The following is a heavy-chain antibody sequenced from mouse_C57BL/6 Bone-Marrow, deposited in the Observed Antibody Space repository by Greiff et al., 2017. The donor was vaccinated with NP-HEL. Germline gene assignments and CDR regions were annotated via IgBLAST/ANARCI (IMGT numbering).Heavy chain of an antibody. V-gene: IGHV1-74*01. CDR1: GYTFTSYW. CDR2: IHPSDSDT. CDR3: AIESYSGYFDV. Sequence: QVQLQQPGAELVKPGASVKVSCKASGYTFTSYWMHWVKQRPGQGLEWIGRIHPSDSDTNYNQKFKGKATLTVDKSSSTAYMQLSSPTSEDSAVYYCAIESYSGYFDVWGTGTTVTVSS. D-gene: IGHD2-10*01. J-gene: IGHJ1*03.